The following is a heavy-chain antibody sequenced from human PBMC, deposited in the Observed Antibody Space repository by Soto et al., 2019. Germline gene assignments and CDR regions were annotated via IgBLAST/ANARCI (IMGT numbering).Heavy chain of an antibody. D-gene: IGHD6-6*01. Sequence: AGGSLRLSCAASGFTFSSYAMSWVRQAPGKGLEWVSAISGSGGSTYYADSVKGRFTISRDNSKNTLYLQMNSLRAEDTAVYYCAKAIAARRGYYYYGMDVWGQGTTVTFS. CDR3: AKAIAARRGYYYYGMDV. V-gene: IGHV3-23*01. J-gene: IGHJ6*02. CDR1: GFTFSSYA. CDR2: ISGSGGST.